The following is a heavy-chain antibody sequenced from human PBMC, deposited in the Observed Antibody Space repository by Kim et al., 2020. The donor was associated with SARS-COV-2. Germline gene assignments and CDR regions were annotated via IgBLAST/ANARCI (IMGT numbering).Heavy chain of an antibody. D-gene: IGHD6-19*01. Sequence: ASVKVSCKASGYTFTSYYIHWVRQAPGQGLEWMGVINPGDGSTTYPQKLQGRVTMTRDTSTSTVYVELSSLRSEDAAIYFCARDGGAWSPGYYFDYWGHGTLVTVSS. J-gene: IGHJ4*01. CDR1: GYTFTSYY. V-gene: IGHV1-46*01. CDR2: INPGDGST. CDR3: ARDGGAWSPGYYFDY.